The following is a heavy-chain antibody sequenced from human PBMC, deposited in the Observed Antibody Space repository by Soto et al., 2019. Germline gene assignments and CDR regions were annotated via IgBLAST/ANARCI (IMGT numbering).Heavy chain of an antibody. J-gene: IGHJ4*02. Sequence: QVHLVQSGAEVKKPGASVKVSCKASGYTFTRYAMHWVRQATGQRPEWMGWINPGNGDTKYSEKLQGRVTFARDTSASTTYMELSSLISEDTSMYYCARNSYISGDDDAYFFDYWGQGTPVTVSS. D-gene: IGHD2-21*02. CDR3: ARNSYISGDDDAYFFDY. CDR1: GYTFTRYA. CDR2: INPGNGDT. V-gene: IGHV1-3*01.